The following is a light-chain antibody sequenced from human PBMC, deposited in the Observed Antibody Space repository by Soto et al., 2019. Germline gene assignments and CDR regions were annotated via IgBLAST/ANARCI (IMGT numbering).Light chain of an antibody. CDR1: QSISSW. Sequence: DIQMTQSPSTLSASGGDRVTITCRASQSISSWLAWYQQKPGKAPKLLIYDASSLKSGVPSRFSGSGSGTEFTLIISSLQPDDFVTYYCQQYDSYSWTFGQGTKVDIK. V-gene: IGKV1-5*01. CDR3: QQYDSYSWT. CDR2: DAS. J-gene: IGKJ1*01.